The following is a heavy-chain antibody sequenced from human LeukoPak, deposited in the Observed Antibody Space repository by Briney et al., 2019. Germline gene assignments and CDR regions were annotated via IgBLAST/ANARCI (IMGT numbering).Heavy chain of an antibody. J-gene: IGHJ4*02. CDR2: IYPGDSDT. CDR1: GYSFSNSW. D-gene: IGHD3-9*01. V-gene: IGHV5-51*01. Sequence: GESLKISCKGSGYSFSNSWIGWVRQMSGKGLEWMGVIYPGDSDTRYNPSFQGQVTFSADKSISTAYLQWSSLKASDTAVYYCARRGDIFTGYYDYWGQGTLVTVSS. CDR3: ARRGDIFTGYYDY.